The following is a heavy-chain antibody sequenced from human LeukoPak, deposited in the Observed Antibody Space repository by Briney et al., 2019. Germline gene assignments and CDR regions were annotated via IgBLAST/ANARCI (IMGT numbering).Heavy chain of an antibody. J-gene: IGHJ4*02. D-gene: IGHD6-13*01. CDR3: ARVDQQKYYFDY. CDR2: INPNSGGT. CDR1: GYTFTDYH. V-gene: IGHV1-2*02. Sequence: GASVKVSCKASGYTFTDYHVHWVRQAPGQGLEWMGWINPNSGGTNYAQKFQGRVTMTRDTSISTAYMELSRLRSDDTAVYYCARVDQQKYYFDYWGQGTLVTVSS.